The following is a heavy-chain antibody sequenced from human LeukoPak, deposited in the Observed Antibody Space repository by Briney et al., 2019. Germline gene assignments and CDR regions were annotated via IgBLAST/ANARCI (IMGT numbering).Heavy chain of an antibody. Sequence: ASVKVSCKASGYTFTSYDINWVRQATGQGLEWMGWMNPNSGNTGYAQKFQGRVTMTRNTSISTAYMELSSLRSDDTAVYYCARIPSTRDYYYYMDVWGKGTTVTISS. CDR1: GYTFTSYD. V-gene: IGHV1-8*01. D-gene: IGHD2-2*01. J-gene: IGHJ6*03. CDR2: MNPNSGNT. CDR3: ARIPSTRDYYYYMDV.